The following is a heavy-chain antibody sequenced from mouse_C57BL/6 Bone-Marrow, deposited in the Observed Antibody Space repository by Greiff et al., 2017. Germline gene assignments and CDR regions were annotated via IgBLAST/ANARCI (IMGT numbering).Heavy chain of an antibody. CDR1: GFNIKDYY. Sequence: VQLQQSGAELVRPGASVKLSCTASGFNIKDYYMHWVKQRPEQGLEWIGRIDPEDGDTEYAPKFQGKATMTADTSSNTAYLQLSSLTSEDTAVYYGTTYYVGSSLYYYAMDYGGQGTSGTVSS. CDR2: IDPEDGDT. J-gene: IGHJ4*01. CDR3: TTYYVGSSLYYYAMDY. D-gene: IGHD1-1*01. V-gene: IGHV14-1*01.